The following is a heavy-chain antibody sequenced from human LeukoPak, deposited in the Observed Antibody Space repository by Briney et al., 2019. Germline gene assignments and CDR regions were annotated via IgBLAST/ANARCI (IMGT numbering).Heavy chain of an antibody. CDR1: GFAFSDHY. J-gene: IGHJ4*02. V-gene: IGHV3-11*06. CDR3: ARDSSRASGSSNDC. CDR2: ISSSGTYT. Sequence: GGSLRLSCAASGFAFSDHYMSWIRQAPGKGLEWVSYISSSGTYTNYADSVKGRFTISRDNAKNSLNLQMTTLRAEDTAVYYCARDSSRASGSSNDCWGQGTLVIVSS. D-gene: IGHD3-10*01.